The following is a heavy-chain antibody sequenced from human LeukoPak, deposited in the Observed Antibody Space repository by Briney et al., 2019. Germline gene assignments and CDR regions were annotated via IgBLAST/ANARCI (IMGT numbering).Heavy chain of an antibody. Sequence: GGSLRLSCAASGFTFSSYSMNWVRQAPGKGLEWVSSISSSSSYIYYADSVKGRFTISRDNSRNTLYLQMNSVRAEDTAVYYCAKEVSVVRGVIRSFDYWGQGTLVTVSS. CDR2: ISSSSSYI. D-gene: IGHD3-10*01. V-gene: IGHV3-21*01. J-gene: IGHJ4*02. CDR1: GFTFSSYS. CDR3: AKEVSVVRGVIRSFDY.